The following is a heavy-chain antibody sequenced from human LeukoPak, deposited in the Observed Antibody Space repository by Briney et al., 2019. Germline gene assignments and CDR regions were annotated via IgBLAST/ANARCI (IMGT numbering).Heavy chain of an antibody. CDR2: IYSGGGT. V-gene: IGHV3-66*02. CDR1: GFTVSSKY. CDR3: ARAVGVTAIHNAFDI. D-gene: IGHD2-21*02. J-gene: IGHJ3*02. Sequence: GGSLRLSCSASGFTVSSKYMSWVRQAPGKRLEWVSDIYSGGGTDYADSEKGRFTISRDNSKNTLYLQMNSLRAEDTAVYYCARAVGVTAIHNAFDIWGQGTMVTVSS.